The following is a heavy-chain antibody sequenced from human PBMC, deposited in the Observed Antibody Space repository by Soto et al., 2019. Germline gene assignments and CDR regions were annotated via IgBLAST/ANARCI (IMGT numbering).Heavy chain of an antibody. CDR3: AIETQIYDFWSGSEFDY. CDR2: ISYDGSNK. V-gene: IGHV3-30*03. CDR1: GFTFSSYG. D-gene: IGHD3-3*01. J-gene: IGHJ4*02. Sequence: QVQLVESGGGVVQPGRSLRLSCAASGFTFSSYGMHWVRQAPGKGLEWVAVISYDGSNKYYADSVKGRFTISRDNSKNTLYLQMNSLRAEDTAVYYCAIETQIYDFWSGSEFDYWGQGTLVTVSS.